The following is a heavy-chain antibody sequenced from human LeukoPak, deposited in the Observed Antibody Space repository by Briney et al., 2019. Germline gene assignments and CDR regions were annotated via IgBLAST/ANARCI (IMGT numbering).Heavy chain of an antibody. J-gene: IGHJ4*02. Sequence: GGSLRLSCAASGFAFSDYYMSWIRQAPGKGLEWISYISSSGSTIYYADSVKDRFTVSRDNAKNSLYLQMNSLRAEDTAVYYCARDNWGSVDYWGQGTLVTVSS. CDR3: ARDNWGSVDY. CDR2: ISSSGSTI. CDR1: GFAFSDYY. D-gene: IGHD7-27*01. V-gene: IGHV3-11*01.